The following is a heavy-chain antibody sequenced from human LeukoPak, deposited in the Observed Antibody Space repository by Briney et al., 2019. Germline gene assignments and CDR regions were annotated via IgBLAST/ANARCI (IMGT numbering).Heavy chain of an antibody. J-gene: IGHJ4*02. CDR3: ARQEVAFDY. D-gene: IGHD5-12*01. CDR1: GGSISSSSYY. CDR2: IYYSGST. V-gene: IGHV4-39*01. Sequence: SETLSLTCTVSGGSISSSSYYWGWIRPPPGKGLEWIRSIYYSGSTYYNPSLKSRVTISVDTSKNQCSLKLSSVTAADTAVYYCARQEVAFDYWGQGTLVTVSS.